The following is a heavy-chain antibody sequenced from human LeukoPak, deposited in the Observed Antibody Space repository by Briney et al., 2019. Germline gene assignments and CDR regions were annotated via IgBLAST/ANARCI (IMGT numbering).Heavy chain of an antibody. D-gene: IGHD2-15*01. CDR2: ISAYNGNT. Sequence: GASVKVSCKASGYTFTSYGISWVRQAPGQGLEWMGWISAYNGNTNYAQKLQGRVTTTTDTSTSTAYMELRSLRSDDTAVYYCARATCAGGSCYYWYFDYWGQGTLVTVSS. J-gene: IGHJ4*02. CDR1: GYTFTSYG. V-gene: IGHV1-18*01. CDR3: ARATCAGGSCYYWYFDY.